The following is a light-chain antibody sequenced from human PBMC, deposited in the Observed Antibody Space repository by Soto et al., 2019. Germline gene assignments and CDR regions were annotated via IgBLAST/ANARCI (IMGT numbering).Light chain of an antibody. Sequence: QSVLTQPASVSGSPGQSTTISCTGTSSDVGSYNLVSWYQQHPGKAPKLMIYEGSKRPSGVSNRFSGSKSGNTASLTISGLQAEDEADYYCCSYAGSSTHVVFGGGTKLTVL. CDR3: CSYAGSSTHVV. CDR1: SSDVGSYNL. V-gene: IGLV2-23*01. J-gene: IGLJ2*01. CDR2: EGS.